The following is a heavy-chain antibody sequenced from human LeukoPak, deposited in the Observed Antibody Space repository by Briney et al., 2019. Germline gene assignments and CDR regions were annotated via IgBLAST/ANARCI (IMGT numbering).Heavy chain of an antibody. CDR2: INPNSGGT. V-gene: IGHV1-2*02. Sequence: GASVKVSCKASGYTFTGYYMHWVRQAPGQGLEWMGWINPNSGGTNYAQKFQGRVTMTRDTSISTAYMELSRLRSDDTAVYYCARDLQTVRKIKGIAAAGTEGHWGQGTLVTVSS. CDR3: ARDLQTVRKIKGIAAAGTEGH. J-gene: IGHJ4*02. D-gene: IGHD6-13*01. CDR1: GYTFTGYY.